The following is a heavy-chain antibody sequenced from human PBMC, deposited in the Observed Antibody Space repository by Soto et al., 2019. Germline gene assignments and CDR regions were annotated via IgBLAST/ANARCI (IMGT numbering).Heavy chain of an antibody. CDR3: ATSHVLRFLEWLHSFDY. V-gene: IGHV1-8*01. CDR1: GYTFTSYD. Sequence: ASVKVSCKASGYTFTSYDINWVRQATGQGLEWMGWMNPNSGNTGYAQKFQGRVTMTRNTSISTAYMELSSLRSEDTAVYYCATSHVLRFLEWLHSFDYWGPGTLVTVSS. J-gene: IGHJ4*02. CDR2: MNPNSGNT. D-gene: IGHD3-3*01.